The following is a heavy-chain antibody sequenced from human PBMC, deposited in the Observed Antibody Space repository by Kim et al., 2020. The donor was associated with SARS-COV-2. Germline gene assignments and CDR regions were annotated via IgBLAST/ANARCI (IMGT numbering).Heavy chain of an antibody. CDR2: ISGRADST. V-gene: IGHV3-23*01. D-gene: IGHD3-10*01. CDR3: AKAGDDSECYLFDF. CDR1: GFTFSSYT. J-gene: IGHJ4*02. Sequence: GGSLRLSCAASGFTFSSYTMTWVRQAPGQGLEWVSAISGRADSTSYADSVRGRFTISRDNSKNTLFLQMSGLRADDTAIYYCAKAGDDSECYLFDFWGQGVLGAVSS.